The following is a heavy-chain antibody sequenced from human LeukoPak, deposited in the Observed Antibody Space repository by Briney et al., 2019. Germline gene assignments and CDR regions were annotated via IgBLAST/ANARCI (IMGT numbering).Heavy chain of an antibody. Sequence: ASVKVSCKASGYTFTSYGISWVRQAPGKGLEWMGGFDPEDGETIYAQKFQGRVTMTEDTSTDTAYMELSSLRSEDTAVYYCATGGGVIAIYYWGQGTLVTVSS. D-gene: IGHD2-21*01. V-gene: IGHV1-24*01. CDR3: ATGGGVIAIYY. CDR2: FDPEDGET. J-gene: IGHJ4*02. CDR1: GYTFTSYG.